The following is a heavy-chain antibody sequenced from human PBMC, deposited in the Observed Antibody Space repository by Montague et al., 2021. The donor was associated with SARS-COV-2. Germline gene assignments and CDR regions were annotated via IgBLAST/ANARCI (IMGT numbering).Heavy chain of an antibody. CDR3: ARGISLFDP. Sequence: SLSLSWAASGFIFSDYNMTWIRQTPGKGLEWISYINGASSRTNYADSVKGRFTISRDNAKNSLFLQMNSLRVEDTAVYYCARGISLFDPWGQGTLVTVSS. CDR1: GFIFSDYN. J-gene: IGHJ5*02. V-gene: IGHV3-11*05. CDR2: INGASSRT.